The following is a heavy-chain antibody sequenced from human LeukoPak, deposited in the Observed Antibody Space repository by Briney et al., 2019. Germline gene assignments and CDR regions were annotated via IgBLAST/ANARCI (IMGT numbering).Heavy chain of an antibody. J-gene: IGHJ4*02. D-gene: IGHD1-26*01. V-gene: IGHV3-30*18. CDR3: AKALRGAREVVDY. CDR1: GFTFSSYG. Sequence: QPGGSLRLSCAASGFTFSSYGMHWVRQAPGKGLEWVAVISYDGSNKYYADSVRGRFTISRDNSKNTLYLQMNSLRAEDTAVYYCAKALRGAREVVDYWGQGTLVTVSS. CDR2: ISYDGSNK.